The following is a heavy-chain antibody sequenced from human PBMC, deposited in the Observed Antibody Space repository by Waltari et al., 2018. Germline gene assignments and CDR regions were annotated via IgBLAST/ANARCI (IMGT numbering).Heavy chain of an antibody. V-gene: IGHV4-39*01. D-gene: IGHD5-12*01. J-gene: IGHJ5*02. CDR2: IYYSGNT. CDR3: ARHWKRNGYRFDP. CDR1: GDPISSSSSY. Sequence: QLQLQESGPGLVKPSETLSLTCTVPGDPISSSSSYWGWIRQSPGKGLEWIGTIYYSGNTYYNPTLKSRVTISGDTSKNQFSLKLSSVTAADTAVYYCARHWKRNGYRFDPWGQGTLVTVSS.